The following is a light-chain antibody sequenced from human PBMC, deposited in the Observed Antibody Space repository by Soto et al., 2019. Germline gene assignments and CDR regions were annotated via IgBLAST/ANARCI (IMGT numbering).Light chain of an antibody. J-gene: IGLJ3*02. Sequence: QSALTQPASVSASPEQSITISCTGTSSDVGGYNYVSWYQQHPGKAPKLVIYEVSNRPSGVSNRFSGSKSGNTASLTISGLQAEDEADYYCSSYTSSSTLVFGGGTKLTVL. V-gene: IGLV2-14*01. CDR1: SSDVGGYNY. CDR2: EVS. CDR3: SSYTSSSTLV.